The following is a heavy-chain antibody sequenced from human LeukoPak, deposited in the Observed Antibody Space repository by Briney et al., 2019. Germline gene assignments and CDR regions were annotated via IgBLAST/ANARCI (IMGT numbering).Heavy chain of an antibody. V-gene: IGHV3-21*01. CDR2: ISSSSSYI. CDR3: ASGYYTGWLDY. Sequence: GGSLRLSCAAPGFTFSSYSMNWVRQAPGKGLGWVSSISSSSSYIYYADSVKGRFTISRDNAKNSLYLQMNSLRAEDTAVYYCASGYYTGWLDYWGQGTLVTVSS. D-gene: IGHD3-3*01. CDR1: GFTFSSYS. J-gene: IGHJ4*02.